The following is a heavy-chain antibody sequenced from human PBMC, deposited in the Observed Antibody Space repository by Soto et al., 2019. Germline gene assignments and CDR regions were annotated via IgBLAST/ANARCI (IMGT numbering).Heavy chain of an antibody. CDR3: ARSRGIAAAGTLRYFQH. CDR2: INPNSGGT. V-gene: IGHV1-2*04. Sequence: GASVKVSCKASGYTFTGYYMHWVRQAPGQGLEWMGWINPNSGGTNYAQKFQGWVTMTRDTSISTAYMELSRLRSDDTAVYYCARSRGIAAAGTLRYFQHWGQGTLVTVSS. D-gene: IGHD6-13*01. J-gene: IGHJ1*01. CDR1: GYTFTGYY.